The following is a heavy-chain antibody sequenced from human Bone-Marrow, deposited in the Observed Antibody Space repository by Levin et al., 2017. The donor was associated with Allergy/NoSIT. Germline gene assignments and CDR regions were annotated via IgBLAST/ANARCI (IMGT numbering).Heavy chain of an antibody. V-gene: IGHV2-5*02. CDR1: GFSLSTSAVA. D-gene: IGHD4-23*01. Sequence: ESGPTLVKPTQTLTLTCTFSGFSLSTSAVAVGWIRQPPGRALEWLAHIFWDGDKRYSPSLKSRLTITKDTSKNQVVLTVTNMDPVDSGTYYCALGYYGGHLEVPWSFWGQGTLVTVSS. CDR2: IFWDGDK. J-gene: IGHJ4*02. CDR3: ALGYYGGHLEVPWSF.